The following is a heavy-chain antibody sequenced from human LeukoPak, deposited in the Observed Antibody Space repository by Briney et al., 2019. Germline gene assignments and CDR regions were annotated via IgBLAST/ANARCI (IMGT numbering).Heavy chain of an antibody. D-gene: IGHD3-22*01. CDR1: GFTFSSYS. V-gene: IGHV3-48*04. CDR2: ISSSSSII. Sequence: GGSLRLSCAASGFTFSSYSMNWVRQAPGKGLEWVSYISSSSSIIYYADSVKGRFTISRDNAKNSLYLQMNSLRAEDTAVYYCATETYYYDSSGYYSLFDYWGQGTLVTVSS. CDR3: ATETYYYDSSGYYSLFDY. J-gene: IGHJ4*02.